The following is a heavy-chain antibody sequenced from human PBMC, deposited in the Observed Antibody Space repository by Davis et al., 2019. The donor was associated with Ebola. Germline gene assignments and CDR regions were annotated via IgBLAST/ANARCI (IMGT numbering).Heavy chain of an antibody. CDR3: ARQSSSSWGDY. D-gene: IGHD6-6*01. CDR1: GFSISSPYY. Sequence: SETLSLTCTVSGFSISSPYYWGWIRQPPGKGLEWIGSIYYSGSTYYNPSLKSRVTISVDTSKNHFSLKLSSVTAADTAVYYCARQSSSSWGDYWGQGTLVTVSS. J-gene: IGHJ4*02. CDR2: IYYSGST. V-gene: IGHV4-39*01.